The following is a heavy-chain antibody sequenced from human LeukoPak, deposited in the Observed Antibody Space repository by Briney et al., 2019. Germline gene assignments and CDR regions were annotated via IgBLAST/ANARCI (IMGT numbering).Heavy chain of an antibody. V-gene: IGHV3-7*01. J-gene: IGHJ4*02. CDR2: IKEDGSEK. CDR1: GFTFSNYW. Sequence: PGGSLRLSCAASGFTFSNYWMSWVRQAPGKGLEGVANIKEDGSEKYYVDSVKGRFTISRDNARNSLYLQMNSLRAEDTAVYYCAKTSGSYYMIDYWGQGTLVTVSS. D-gene: IGHD1-26*01. CDR3: AKTSGSYYMIDY.